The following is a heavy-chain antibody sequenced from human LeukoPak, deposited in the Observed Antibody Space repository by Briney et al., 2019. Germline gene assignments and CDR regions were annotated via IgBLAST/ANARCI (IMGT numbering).Heavy chain of an antibody. CDR1: GFTFTNYA. Sequence: GGSLRLSCAASGFTFTNYAMTWVRRAPGKGLEWVSSISDTYATTYYTDSVKGRCTISRDNSKNTVSLQLNNLRVEDTAVYFCVRHDSFIPFWGQGTLVTVSS. CDR3: VRHDSFIPF. D-gene: IGHD2-21*01. J-gene: IGHJ4*02. V-gene: IGHV3-23*01. CDR2: ISDTYATT.